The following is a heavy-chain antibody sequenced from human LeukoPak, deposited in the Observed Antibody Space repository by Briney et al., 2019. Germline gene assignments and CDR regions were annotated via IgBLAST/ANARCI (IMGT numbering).Heavy chain of an antibody. CDR2: ISSSSSTI. J-gene: IGHJ4*02. CDR3: ARDLAFNDY. V-gene: IGHV3-48*01. CDR1: GFTFSSYS. Sequence: PGGSLRLSCAASGFTFSSYSMNWVRQAPGKGLEWVSYISSSSSTIYYADSVKGRFTISRDNSKNTLYLQMNSLRAEDTAVYYCARDLAFNDYWGQGTLVTVSS.